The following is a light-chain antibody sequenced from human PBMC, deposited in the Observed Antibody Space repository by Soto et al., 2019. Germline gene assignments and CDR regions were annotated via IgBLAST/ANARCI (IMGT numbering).Light chain of an antibody. J-gene: IGLJ1*01. CDR1: SSNIGSNY. CDR2: RND. CDR3: AACDDSLRGRV. Sequence: QSVLTQPPSASGTPGQRVTISCSGSSSNIGSNYVYWYQQFPGTAPKLLIYRNDQRPSGVPDRFSGSKSGTSASLAISGLRSEDEADYYCAACDDSLRGRVFGTGTKLTVL. V-gene: IGLV1-47*01.